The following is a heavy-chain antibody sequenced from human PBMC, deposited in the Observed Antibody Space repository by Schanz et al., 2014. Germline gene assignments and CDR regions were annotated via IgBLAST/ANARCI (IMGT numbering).Heavy chain of an antibody. CDR2: LTGSGGGT. V-gene: IGHV3-23*01. D-gene: IGHD3-10*01. CDR1: GFTFSTYA. J-gene: IGHJ6*02. Sequence: EVHLLESGGGLVQPGGSLRLSCVASGFTFSTYAMSWVRQAPGKGPEWVSSLTGSGGGTYYADSVRGRFTISRDNSMNTVYLQMNSLRSDDAAVYYCARAQGVIRLYYGVDVWGQGTTVTVSS. CDR3: ARAQGVIRLYYGVDV.